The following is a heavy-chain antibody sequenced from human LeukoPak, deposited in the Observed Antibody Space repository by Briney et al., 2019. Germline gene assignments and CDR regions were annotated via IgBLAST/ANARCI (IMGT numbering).Heavy chain of an antibody. CDR3: ARNSGSYGD. Sequence: PGGSLRLSCAASGFTFSSYSMNWVRQAPGKGLEWVSYISSRSTIYYADSVKGRFTISRDNAKNSLYLQMNSLRAEDTAVYYCARNSGSYGDWGQGTLVTVSS. CDR1: GFTFSSYS. D-gene: IGHD1-26*01. J-gene: IGHJ4*02. V-gene: IGHV3-48*01. CDR2: ISSRSTI.